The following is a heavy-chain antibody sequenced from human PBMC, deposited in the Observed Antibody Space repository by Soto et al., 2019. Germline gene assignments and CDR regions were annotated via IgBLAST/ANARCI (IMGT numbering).Heavy chain of an antibody. CDR1: GGTFSSYT. CDR3: AKDTLRGTLPFDP. J-gene: IGHJ5*02. D-gene: IGHD3-16*01. CDR2: IIPILGIA. Sequence: SVKVSCKASGGTFSSYTISWVRQAPGQGLEWMGRIIPILGIANYAQKFQGRVTITADKSTSTAYMELSSLRSEDTAVYYCAKDTLRGTLPFDPWGQGTLVTVSS. V-gene: IGHV1-69*04.